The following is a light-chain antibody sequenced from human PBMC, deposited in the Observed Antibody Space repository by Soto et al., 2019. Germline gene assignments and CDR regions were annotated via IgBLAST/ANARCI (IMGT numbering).Light chain of an antibody. CDR1: QSISTN. Sequence: DIQMTQSPSSLSASVGDRVTITCRASQSISTNLNWYQQKPGKAPKLLIYASSSLQTGVPSRFTGIRSGTNFTLTISSMQPEDSATYYCQHRYDTSWTFGQGTKVEIK. V-gene: IGKV1-39*01. J-gene: IGKJ1*01. CDR3: QHRYDTSWT. CDR2: ASS.